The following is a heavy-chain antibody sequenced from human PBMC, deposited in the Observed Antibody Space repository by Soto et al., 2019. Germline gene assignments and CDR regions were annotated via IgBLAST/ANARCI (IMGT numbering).Heavy chain of an antibody. CDR1: GFTFSSYG. CDR3: ASPGYGGNSHYYYYGMDV. D-gene: IGHD2-21*02. Sequence: PGGSLRLSCAASGFTFSSYGMHWVRQAPGKGLEWVAVISYDGSNKYYADSVKGRFTISRDNSKNTLYLQMNSLRAEDTAVYYCASPGYGGNSHYYYYGMDVWGQGTTVTVSS. V-gene: IGHV3-30*03. J-gene: IGHJ6*02. CDR2: ISYDGSNK.